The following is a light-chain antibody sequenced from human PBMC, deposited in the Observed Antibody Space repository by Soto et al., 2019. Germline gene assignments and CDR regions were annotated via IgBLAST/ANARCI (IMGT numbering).Light chain of an antibody. Sequence: EIVLTQSPGTLSLSPGERATLSCRASQSVSNNYLAWYQQKPGQAPRLLIYGASNRATGTPDRFSGSGSGTDFTLTISRLEPEDFALYYCQHYVERSPITFGQGTRLEI. CDR3: QHYVERSPIT. CDR1: QSVSNNY. CDR2: GAS. V-gene: IGKV3-20*01. J-gene: IGKJ5*01.